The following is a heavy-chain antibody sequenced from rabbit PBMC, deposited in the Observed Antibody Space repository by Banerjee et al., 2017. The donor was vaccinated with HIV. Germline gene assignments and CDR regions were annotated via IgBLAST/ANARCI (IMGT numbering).Heavy chain of an antibody. CDR2: IYTGSDIT. V-gene: IGHV1S40*01. Sequence: QSLEESGEDLVKPGASLTLTCTASGFSFSNTYYIYWVRQAPGKGPEWIACIYTGSDITYYASWVNGRFTISKTPSTSVTLQMTSLTVADTATYFCARADYAGAGFDLWDPGTLVTVS. CDR1: GFSFSNTYY. J-gene: IGHJ4*01. CDR3: ARADYAGAGFDL. D-gene: IGHD4-2*01.